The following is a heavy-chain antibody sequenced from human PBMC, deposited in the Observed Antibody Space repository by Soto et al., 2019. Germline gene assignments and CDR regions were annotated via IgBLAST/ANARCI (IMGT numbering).Heavy chain of an antibody. V-gene: IGHV4-59*01. CDR2: IYYSGST. Sequence: SETLSLTCTVSGGSISSYYWSWIRQPPGKGLEWIGYIYYSGSTNDNPSLKSRVTISVDTSKNQFSLKLSSVTAADTAVYYCARAYGDYVEDDAFDIWGQGTMVTVSS. CDR3: ARAYGDYVEDDAFDI. D-gene: IGHD4-17*01. CDR1: GGSISSYY. J-gene: IGHJ3*02.